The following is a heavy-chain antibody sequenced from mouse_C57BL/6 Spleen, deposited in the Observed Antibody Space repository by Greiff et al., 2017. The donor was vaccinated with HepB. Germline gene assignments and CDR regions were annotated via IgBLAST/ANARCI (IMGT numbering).Heavy chain of an antibody. V-gene: IGHV3-6*01. CDR1: GYSITSGYY. CDR3: ARDQAGGYGSSLDY. CDR2: ISYDGSN. Sequence: EVHLVESGPGLVKPSQSLSLTCSVTGYSITSGYYWNWIRQFPGNKLEWMGYISYDGSNNYNPSLKNRISITRDTSKNQFFLKLNSVTTEDTATYYCARDQAGGYGSSLDYWGQGTTLTVSS. J-gene: IGHJ2*01. D-gene: IGHD1-1*01.